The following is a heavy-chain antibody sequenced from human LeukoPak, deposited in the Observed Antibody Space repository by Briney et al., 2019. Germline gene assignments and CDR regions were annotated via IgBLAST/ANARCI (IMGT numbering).Heavy chain of an antibody. CDR2: ISSSSSYI. D-gene: IGHD2-15*01. J-gene: IGHJ5*02. CDR1: GFTFSSYE. Sequence: GGSLRLSCAASGFTFSSYEMNWVRQAPGKGLEWVSSISSSSSYIYYADSVKGRFTISRDNAKNSLYLQMNSLRAEDTAVYYCAREGSINNWFDPWGQGTLVTVSS. V-gene: IGHV3-21*01. CDR3: AREGSINNWFDP.